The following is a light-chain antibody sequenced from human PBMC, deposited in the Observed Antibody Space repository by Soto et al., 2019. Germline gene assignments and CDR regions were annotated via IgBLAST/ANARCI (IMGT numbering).Light chain of an antibody. Sequence: DIQMTQSPSSLSASVGDRVTITCRASQSISGYLNWYQQKPGKAPKLLISGASTLQSGVPSRFSGRGSGTDFTLAISSXQPEDAAVYYCQQSFSTLLSFGGGTKVDIK. V-gene: IGKV1-39*01. CDR3: QQSFSTLLS. J-gene: IGKJ4*01. CDR2: GAS. CDR1: QSISGY.